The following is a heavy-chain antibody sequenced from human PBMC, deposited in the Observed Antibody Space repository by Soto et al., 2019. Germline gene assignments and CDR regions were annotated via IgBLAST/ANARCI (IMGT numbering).Heavy chain of an antibody. CDR2: IYYSGST. Sequence: QVQLQESGPGLVKPSQTLSLTCTVSGGSISSGGYYWSWIRQHPGKGLEWIGYIYYSGSTYYNPSRKRRVTISVDTSKNQFSLKLSSVTAADTAVYYCARDSHFYGDLSFDYWGQGTLVTVSS. CDR3: ARDSHFYGDLSFDY. CDR1: GGSISSGGYY. V-gene: IGHV4-31*03. J-gene: IGHJ4*02. D-gene: IGHD4-17*01.